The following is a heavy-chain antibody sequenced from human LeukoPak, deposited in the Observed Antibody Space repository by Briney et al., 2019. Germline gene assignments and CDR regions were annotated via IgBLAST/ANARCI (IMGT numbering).Heavy chain of an antibody. CDR3: ARGLGYYYGSGSYGY. CDR2: VYYSGST. J-gene: IGHJ4*02. V-gene: IGHV4-31*03. CDR1: GGSISSGGYY. D-gene: IGHD3-10*01. Sequence: SQTLSLTCTVSGGSISSGGYYWSWIRQHPGKGLEWIGYVYYSGSTYCNPSLKSRVTISVDTSKNQFSLKLSSVTAADTAVYHCARGLGYYYGSGSYGYWGQGTLVTVSS.